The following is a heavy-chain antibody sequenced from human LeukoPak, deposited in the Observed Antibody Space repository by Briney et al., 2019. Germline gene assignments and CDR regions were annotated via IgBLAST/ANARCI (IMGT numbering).Heavy chain of an antibody. J-gene: IGHJ6*03. CDR1: GFTFSSYW. CDR3: AREEVTGTTNYYYYYMDV. Sequence: GGSLRLSCAASGFTFSSYWMSWVRQAPGKGLEWVANIKQDGSEKYYVDSVKGRFTISRDNAKNSLYLQMNSLRAEDTAVYYCAREEVTGTTNYYYYYMDVWGKGTTVTVSS. V-gene: IGHV3-7*01. CDR2: IKQDGSEK. D-gene: IGHD1-1*01.